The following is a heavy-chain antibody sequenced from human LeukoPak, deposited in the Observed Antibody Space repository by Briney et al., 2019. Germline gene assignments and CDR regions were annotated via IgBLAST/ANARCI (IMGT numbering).Heavy chain of an antibody. Sequence: SETLSLTCAVYGGSFSGYYWSWIRQPPGKGLEWIGEINHSGSTNYNPSLKSRVTISVDTSKNQFSLKLSSVTAADMAVYYCARATGYCSGGSCYSEPGAFDIWGQGTMVTVSS. CDR2: INHSGST. J-gene: IGHJ3*02. D-gene: IGHD2-15*01. CDR3: ARATGYCSGGSCYSEPGAFDI. CDR1: GGSFSGYY. V-gene: IGHV4-34*01.